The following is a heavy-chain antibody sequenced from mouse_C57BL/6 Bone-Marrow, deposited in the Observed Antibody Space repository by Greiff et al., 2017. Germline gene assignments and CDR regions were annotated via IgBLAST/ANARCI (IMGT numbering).Heavy chain of an antibody. CDR2: IYPRSGNT. CDR1: GYTFTSYG. Sequence: VQLQQSGAELARPGPSVKMSCKASGYTFTSYGISWVKQRTGQGLEWIGEIYPRSGNTYYNEKFKGTATLTSDKSSSTAYMELRSLTSEESAVYFCAREWAYWGQGTLVTVSA. D-gene: IGHD1-3*01. CDR3: AREWAY. J-gene: IGHJ3*01. V-gene: IGHV1-81*01.